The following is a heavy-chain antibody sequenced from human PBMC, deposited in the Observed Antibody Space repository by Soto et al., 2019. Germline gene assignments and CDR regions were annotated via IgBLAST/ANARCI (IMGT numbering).Heavy chain of an antibody. CDR2: IRANDESI. V-gene: IGHV3-48*03. CDR3: ARETLRDAIDI. CDR1: GFDFRSYE. J-gene: IGHJ3*02. Sequence: GGSLRLPCVASGFDFRSYEMNWVRQAPGKGLEWVSNIRANDESIYYADSVKGRVSVSRDNAKNSLFLEMNSLRVDDTAVYYCARETLRDAIDIWGQGTMVTVS.